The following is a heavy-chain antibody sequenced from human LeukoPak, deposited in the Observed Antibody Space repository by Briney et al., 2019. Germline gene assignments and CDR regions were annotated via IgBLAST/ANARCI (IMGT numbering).Heavy chain of an antibody. J-gene: IGHJ4*02. CDR3: ARVGVVYYGSGMTYYFDY. Sequence: SETLSLTCTVSGGSISSGSYYWSWIRQPAGKGLEWIGRIYTSGSTNYNPSLKSRVTMSVDTSKNQFSLKLSSVTAAGTAVYYCARVGVVYYGSGMTYYFDYWGQGTLVTVSS. CDR2: IYTSGST. CDR1: GGSISSGSYY. D-gene: IGHD3-10*01. V-gene: IGHV4-61*02.